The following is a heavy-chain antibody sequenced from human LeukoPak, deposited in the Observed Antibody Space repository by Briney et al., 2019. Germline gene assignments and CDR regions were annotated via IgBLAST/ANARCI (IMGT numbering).Heavy chain of an antibody. CDR2: IKPDGSEK. V-gene: IGHV3-7*04. J-gene: IGHJ5*02. CDR1: GFTFSSYW. D-gene: IGHD5-12*01. Sequence: PGGSLRLSCAAAGFTFSSYWMTWVRQAPGKGLEWVANIKPDGSEKYYVDSVKGRFTISRDNAKNSLYLQMNSLRAEDTAVYYCARAEAADIVATIGPWGQGTLVTVSS. CDR3: ARAEAADIVATIGP.